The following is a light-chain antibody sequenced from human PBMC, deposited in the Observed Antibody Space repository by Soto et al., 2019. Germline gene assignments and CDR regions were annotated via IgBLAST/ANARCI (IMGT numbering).Light chain of an antibody. J-gene: IGLJ2*01. Sequence: QSVLTQPASVSGSPGQSITISCSGTSSDVGGYDYVSWYQQHPGKAPKLMIYDVTNRPSGVSNRFSGSKSGNTASLTISGLQAEDEADYYCSSSTSSSTLVFGRGTKLTVL. CDR3: SSSTSSSTLV. V-gene: IGLV2-14*01. CDR2: DVT. CDR1: SSDVGGYDY.